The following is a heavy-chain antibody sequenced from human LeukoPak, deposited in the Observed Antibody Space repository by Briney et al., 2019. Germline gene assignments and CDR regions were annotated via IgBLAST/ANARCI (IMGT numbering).Heavy chain of an antibody. CDR3: ARPQRKGGRDNFDY. Sequence: SETLSLTCAVYGGSFSGYYWSWIRQPPGKGLEWIGEIYHSGGTNYNPSLKSRVAISVDTSKKQFSLKLSSVTAADTAVYYCARPQRKGGRDNFDYWGQGTLVTVSS. J-gene: IGHJ4*02. D-gene: IGHD1-1*01. V-gene: IGHV4-34*01. CDR1: GGSFSGYY. CDR2: IYHSGGT.